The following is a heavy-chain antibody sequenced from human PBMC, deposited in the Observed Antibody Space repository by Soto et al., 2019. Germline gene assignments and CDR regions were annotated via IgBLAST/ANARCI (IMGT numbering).Heavy chain of an antibody. CDR2: IYYSGST. J-gene: IGHJ5*02. D-gene: IGHD3-10*01. CDR1: GGSISSSSYY. CDR3: ARLEAPLGYGSGSYSPPPGCWFDP. Sequence: QLQLQESGPGLVKPSETLSLTCTVSGGSISSSSYYWGWIRQPPGKGLEWIGSIYYSGSTYYNPSLKSRVTISVDTSKNQFSLKLSSVTAADTAVYYCARLEAPLGYGSGSYSPPPGCWFDPWGQGTLVTVSS. V-gene: IGHV4-39*01.